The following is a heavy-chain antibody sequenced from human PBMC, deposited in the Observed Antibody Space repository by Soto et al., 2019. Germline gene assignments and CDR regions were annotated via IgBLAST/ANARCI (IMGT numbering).Heavy chain of an antibody. Sequence: PGGSLRLSCAASGFTFSSYAMSWVRQAPGKGLEWVSAISGSGGSTYYADSVKGRFTISRDNSKNTLYLQMNSLRAEDTAVYYCAKDRRISTSPYYYYGMDVWGQGTTVTVS. CDR2: ISGSGGST. CDR1: GFTFSSYA. J-gene: IGHJ6*02. V-gene: IGHV3-23*01. CDR3: AKDRRISTSPYYYYGMDV. D-gene: IGHD2-2*01.